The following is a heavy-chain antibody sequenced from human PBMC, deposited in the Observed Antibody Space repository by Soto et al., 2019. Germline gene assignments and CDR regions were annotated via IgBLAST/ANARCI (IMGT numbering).Heavy chain of an antibody. D-gene: IGHD4-17*01. CDR1: GYTFTSYD. CDR2: MNPNSGNT. V-gene: IGHV1-8*01. CDR3: ARARRPEGYGDDDY. J-gene: IGHJ4*02. Sequence: ASVKVSCKASGYTFTSYDINWVRQATGQGLEWMGWMNPNSGNTGYAQKFQGRVTMTRNTSISTAYMELSSLRSEDTAVYYCARARRPEGYGDDDYWGQGTLVTVSS.